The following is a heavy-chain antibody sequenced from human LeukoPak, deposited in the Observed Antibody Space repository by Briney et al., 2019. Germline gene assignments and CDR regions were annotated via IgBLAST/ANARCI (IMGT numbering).Heavy chain of an antibody. J-gene: IGHJ4*02. CDR1: GFTFSNYG. D-gene: IGHD3-16*01. CDR3: ARDPARGGPKYYFDY. Sequence: GGSLRLSCAASGFTFSNYGMHWVCQPQAQGMGWEGIIWYDGSNKYYADSAKSRLTTFSVNTKKNLYLQMNSPRAEDTAVYYWARDPARGGPKYYFDYWGQGTLVTVSS. CDR2: IWYDGSNK. V-gene: IGHV3-33*01.